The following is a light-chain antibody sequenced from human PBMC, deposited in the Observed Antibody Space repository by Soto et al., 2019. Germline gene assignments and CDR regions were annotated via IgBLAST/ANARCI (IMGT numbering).Light chain of an antibody. CDR1: SSDVGGYNY. V-gene: IGLV2-14*01. J-gene: IGLJ1*01. CDR2: DVS. CDR3: CSYAGSSTFYV. Sequence: QSVLTQPASVSGSPGQSITISCTGTSSDVGGYNYVSWYQQHPGKAPKLMIYDVSNRPSGVSNRFSASKSGNTASLTISGLQPEDEADYYCCSYAGSSTFYVFGTGTKLTVL.